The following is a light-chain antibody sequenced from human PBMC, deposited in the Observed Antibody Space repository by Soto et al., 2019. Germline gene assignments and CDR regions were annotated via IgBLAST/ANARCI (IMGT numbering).Light chain of an antibody. CDR1: QSVSSSR. CDR2: DAS. J-gene: IGKJ5*01. V-gene: IGKV3D-20*01. CDR3: QQYGNSPIT. Sequence: EVVLTQSPATLSLSPGERATLSCGASQSVSSSRLAWYQQKTALAPRLLIYDASSRATGIPDRFSGSGSGTDFTLTISRLEPEDFAVYYCQQYGNSPITFGQGTRLEIK.